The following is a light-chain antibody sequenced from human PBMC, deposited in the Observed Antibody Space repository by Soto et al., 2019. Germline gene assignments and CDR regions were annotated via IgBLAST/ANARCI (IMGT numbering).Light chain of an antibody. V-gene: IGKV3-20*01. Sequence: EIVLTQSPGTLSLSPGERATLSCRASQSVSSSYLAWYQQKPGQAPRLLIYGASSRATGIPDRFSGSGSGTDFTLTISSLDPEDFAVYYCQQYGSSTWTFGQGTKLQIK. J-gene: IGKJ2*01. CDR3: QQYGSSTWT. CDR2: GAS. CDR1: QSVSSSY.